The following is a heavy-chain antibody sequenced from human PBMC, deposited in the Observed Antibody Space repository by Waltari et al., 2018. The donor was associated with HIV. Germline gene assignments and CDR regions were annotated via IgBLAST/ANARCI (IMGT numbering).Heavy chain of an antibody. D-gene: IGHD1-7*01. CDR2: IKSKSDAGTR. CDR1: GFNFDDAW. J-gene: IGHJ4*02. CDR3: AAGTGRSDFDY. V-gene: IGHV3-15*05. Sequence: EVYLVESGGGLVEPGGSLRLSCAASGFNFDDAWMSWVRQAPGKGLEVVGRIKSKSDAGTRHFAAPVKGRFAISRDYSKKIVYLQMSNLKAEDTAVYYCAAGTGRSDFDYWGQGTLVTVSS.